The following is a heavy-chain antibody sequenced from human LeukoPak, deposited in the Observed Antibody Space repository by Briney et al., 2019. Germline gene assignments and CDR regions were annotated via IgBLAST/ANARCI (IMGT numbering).Heavy chain of an antibody. CDR3: ARLEDYYYYAMDV. CDR1: GGSISSYY. CDR2: IYYSGST. V-gene: IGHV4-59*08. J-gene: IGHJ6*02. Sequence: PSETLSLTCTVSGGSISSYYWSWIRQPPGKGLEWIGYIYYSGSTNYNPSLKSRVTISVDTSKNQFSLKLRSVTAADTAVYYCARLEDYYYYAMDVWGQGTTVTVSS. D-gene: IGHD1-1*01.